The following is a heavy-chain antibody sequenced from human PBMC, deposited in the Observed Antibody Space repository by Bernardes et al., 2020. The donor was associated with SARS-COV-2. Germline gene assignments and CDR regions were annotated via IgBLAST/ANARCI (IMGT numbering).Heavy chain of an antibody. CDR3: ARGSGNYYFDY. D-gene: IGHD1-26*01. CDR2: MNGDGTSS. V-gene: IGHV3-74*01. J-gene: IGHJ4*02. Sequence: VGSLHLSCAASGFTFSSYCMHWVRQAPGKGLEWVSRMNGDGTSSTYADSVKGRFTISRDNAKNTLYLQMNSLRAEDTAVYYCARGSGNYYFDYWGQGTLVTVSS. CDR1: GFTFSSYC.